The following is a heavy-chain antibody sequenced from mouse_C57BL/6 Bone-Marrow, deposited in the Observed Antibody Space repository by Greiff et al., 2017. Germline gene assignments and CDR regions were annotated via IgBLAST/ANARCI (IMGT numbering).Heavy chain of an antibody. J-gene: IGHJ1*03. D-gene: IGHD1-1*01. CDR3: ASPLLLTESYFDV. V-gene: IGHV1-55*01. Sequence: QVHVKQPGAELVKPGASVKMSCNASGYTFTSYWITWVKQRPGQGLEWIGDIYPGSGSTNYNEHVKSKDTLTVDTSSSTAYMQLSILTSEDSAVYYCASPLLLTESYFDVWGTGTTVTVSS. CDR2: IYPGSGST. CDR1: GYTFTSYW.